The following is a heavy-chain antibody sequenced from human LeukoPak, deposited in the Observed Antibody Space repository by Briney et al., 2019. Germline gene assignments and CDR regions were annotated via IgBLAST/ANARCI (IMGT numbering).Heavy chain of an antibody. Sequence: PSETLSLTCTVSGSSISSYYWSWIRQPPGKGLEWIGYIYYSGSTNYNPSLKSRVTISVDTSKNQFSLKLSSVTAADTAVYYCARGYSYGYGSIWGQGTLVTVSS. CDR3: ARGYSYGYGSI. CDR1: GSSISSYY. J-gene: IGHJ4*02. CDR2: IYYSGST. V-gene: IGHV4-59*01. D-gene: IGHD5-18*01.